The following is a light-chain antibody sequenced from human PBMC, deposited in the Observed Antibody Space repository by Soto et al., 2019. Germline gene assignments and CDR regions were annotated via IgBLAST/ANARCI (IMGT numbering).Light chain of an antibody. CDR3: QQYGSSTTWP. J-gene: IGKJ1*01. CDR1: QSVSSSY. Sequence: EIVLTQSPGTLSLSPGERATLSCRASQSVSSSYLAWYQQKPGQAPRLLIYGASSRATGIPDRFSGSGSGTDFTLTISRLEPEDFAVYYCQQYGSSTTWPFGQGTKVEIK. V-gene: IGKV3-20*01. CDR2: GAS.